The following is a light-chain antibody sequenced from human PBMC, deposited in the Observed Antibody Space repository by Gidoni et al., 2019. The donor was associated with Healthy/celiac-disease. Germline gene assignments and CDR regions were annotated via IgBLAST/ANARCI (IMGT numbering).Light chain of an antibody. V-gene: IGKV4-1*01. Sequence: DILMTQSPDSLAVSLGERATINCKSSQSVLYSSNNKNYLAWYQHKPGQPPKLLIYWATTREAGVPDRFSGSGSGTDFTLTISSLQAEDVAVDYCQQYYSTPFTFGPGTKVDIK. CDR2: WAT. CDR3: QQYYSTPFT. J-gene: IGKJ3*01. CDR1: QSVLYSSNNKNY.